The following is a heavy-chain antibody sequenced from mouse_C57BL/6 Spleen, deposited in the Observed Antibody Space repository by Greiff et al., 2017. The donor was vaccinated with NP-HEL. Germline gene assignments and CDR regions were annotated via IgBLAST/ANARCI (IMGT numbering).Heavy chain of an antibody. D-gene: IGHD1-1*01. J-gene: IGHJ3*01. CDR1: GYTFTGYW. CDR3: ARIHYGSSPFAY. CDR2: INPSSGYN. V-gene: IGHV1-7*01. Sequence: VQLQQSGAELAKPGASVKLSCKASGYTFTGYWMHWVKQRPGQGLEWIGYINPSSGYNKYNQKFKDKATLTADKSSSTAYMQLSSLTYEDSAVYYCARIHYGSSPFAYWGQGTLVTVSA.